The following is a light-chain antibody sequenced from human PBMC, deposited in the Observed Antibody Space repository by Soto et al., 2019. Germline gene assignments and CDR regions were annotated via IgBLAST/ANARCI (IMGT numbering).Light chain of an antibody. V-gene: IGLV1-44*01. CDR2: SSD. J-gene: IGLJ3*02. CDR3: AASHDSRNGWV. CDR1: SSNIGSNT. Sequence: QTVVTQPPSMSGTPGQRVTISCSGSSSNIGSNTVNWYQQLPGTAPKLLMYSSDQRPSGVPDRVSVSKSGTSASLAISGLLPEDEADYYCAASHDSRNGWVFGGGTKLTVL.